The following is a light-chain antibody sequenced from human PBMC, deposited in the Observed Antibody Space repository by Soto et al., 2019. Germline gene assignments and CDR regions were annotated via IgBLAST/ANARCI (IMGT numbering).Light chain of an antibody. Sequence: EIVMTQSPATLSVSPGERATLSCTASHYIYSNVAWFQQRPGQAPRLLIYRASTRATGTPARFSGSGSGTEFTLTITSLQSEDFALYYCQQYHNLWTCGQGTKLDIK. CDR1: HYIYSN. CDR3: QQYHNLWT. J-gene: IGKJ1*01. CDR2: RAS. V-gene: IGKV3-15*01.